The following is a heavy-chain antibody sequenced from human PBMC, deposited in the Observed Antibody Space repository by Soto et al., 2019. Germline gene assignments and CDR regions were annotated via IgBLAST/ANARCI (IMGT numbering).Heavy chain of an antibody. CDR1: GYTFTSYD. CDR2: MNPNSGNT. Sequence: ASVKVSCKASGYTFTSYDINWVRQATGQGLEWMGWMNPNSGNTGYAQKFQGRVTMTRNTSISTAYMELSSLRSEDTAVYYCARRARITIFGVVIPRENGMDVWCQGTTVTVSS. CDR3: ARRARITIFGVVIPRENGMDV. D-gene: IGHD3-3*01. V-gene: IGHV1-8*01. J-gene: IGHJ6*02.